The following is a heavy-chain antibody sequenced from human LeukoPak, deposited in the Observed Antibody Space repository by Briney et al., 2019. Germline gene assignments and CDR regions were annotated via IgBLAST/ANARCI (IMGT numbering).Heavy chain of an antibody. CDR3: ARVGNYYDSSGNYYDSSGYYKYFDY. Sequence: PSETLSLTCTVSGGSISSGAYHWSWIRQHPGKGLEWIGYIFYSGSTYYNPSLKSRVTISVDTSKNQFSLKLSSVTAADTAVYYCARVGNYYDSSGNYYDSSGYYKYFDYWGQGTLVTVSS. CDR1: GGSISSGAYH. D-gene: IGHD3-22*01. J-gene: IGHJ4*02. CDR2: IFYSGST. V-gene: IGHV4-31*03.